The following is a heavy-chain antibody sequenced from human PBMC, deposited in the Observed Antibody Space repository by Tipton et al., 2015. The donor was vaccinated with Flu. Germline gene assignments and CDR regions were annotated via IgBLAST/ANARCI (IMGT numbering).Heavy chain of an antibody. CDR3: AKEVGYCRSTTCYKPFDY. D-gene: IGHD2-2*03. CDR2: IGRRADNYAT. Sequence: SLRLSCAASGFTFSDSAVYWVRQASGKGLEWVGRIGRRADNYATVCAASVRGRFTISRDDSKNTAYLQMNSLKTEDTAVYYCAKEVGYCRSTTCYKPFDYWGQGTLVTVSS. J-gene: IGHJ4*02. CDR1: GFTFSDSA. V-gene: IGHV3-73*01.